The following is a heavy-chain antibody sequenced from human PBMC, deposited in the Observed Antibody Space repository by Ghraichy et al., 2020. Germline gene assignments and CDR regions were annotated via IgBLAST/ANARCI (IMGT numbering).Heavy chain of an antibody. V-gene: IGHV3-30*18. Sequence: GGSLRLSCAASGFTFSNYAMHWVRQAPGKGLEWVAVISYDGSNKYYADSVKGRFTISRDNSKNTLYLQMNSLRAEDTAVYYCAKDSYYDSSAYYYYYMDVWGKGTTVTVSS. D-gene: IGHD3-22*01. CDR1: GFTFSNYA. J-gene: IGHJ6*03. CDR2: ISYDGSNK. CDR3: AKDSYYDSSAYYYYYMDV.